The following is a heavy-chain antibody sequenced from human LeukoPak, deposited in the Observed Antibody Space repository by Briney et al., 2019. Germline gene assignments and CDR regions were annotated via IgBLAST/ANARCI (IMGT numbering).Heavy chain of an antibody. CDR3: ARARPAHDAFDI. Sequence: ASLKVSCKASGYTFSSYDINWVRQATGQGLEWMGWMNPNSGNTGYAQKFQGRVTMTRNTSISTAYMELSSLRSEDTAAYYCARARPAHDAFDIWGQGTMVTVSS. V-gene: IGHV1-8*01. CDR2: MNPNSGNT. J-gene: IGHJ3*02. CDR1: GYTFSSYD.